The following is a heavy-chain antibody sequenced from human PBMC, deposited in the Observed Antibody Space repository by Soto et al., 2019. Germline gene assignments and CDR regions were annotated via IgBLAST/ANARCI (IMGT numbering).Heavy chain of an antibody. CDR2: IYYSGST. J-gene: IGHJ5*02. D-gene: IGHD4-17*01. CDR3: ARDDYGDGWFDP. V-gene: IGHV4-31*03. Sequence: SETLSLTCTVSGGSISSGGYYWSWIRQHPGKGLEWIGYIYYSGSTYYNPSLKSRVTISVDTSKNQFSLKLSSVTAADTAVYYCARDDYGDGWFDPWGQGTLVTVSS. CDR1: GGSISSGGYY.